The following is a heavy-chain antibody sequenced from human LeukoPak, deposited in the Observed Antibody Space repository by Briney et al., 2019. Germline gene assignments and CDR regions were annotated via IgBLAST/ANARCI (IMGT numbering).Heavy chain of an antibody. J-gene: IGHJ4*02. CDR3: AREGNGELLY. Sequence: GGSLRLSCAASGFTFRSYSMNWVRQAPGKGLEWVSVIYSGGNTYYADSVKGRFTISRHNSKNTPYLQMNSLRGDDTAVYYCAREGNGELLYWGQGTLVTVSS. CDR1: GFTFRSYS. V-gene: IGHV3-53*04. D-gene: IGHD1-26*01. CDR2: IYSGGNT.